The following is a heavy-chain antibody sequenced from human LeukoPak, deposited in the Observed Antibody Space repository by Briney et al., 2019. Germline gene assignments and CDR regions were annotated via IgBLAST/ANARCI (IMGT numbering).Heavy chain of an antibody. J-gene: IGHJ4*02. D-gene: IGHD3-22*01. CDR3: ARGGTSGYYFWYFDY. Sequence: GGSLRLSCAASGFAFSSYSMNWVRQAPGEGLEWVSSISSSSSYIYYADSVKGRFTISRDNAKNSLYLQMNSLRAEDTAVYYCARGGTSGYYFWYFDYWGQGTLVTVSS. CDR2: ISSSSSYI. V-gene: IGHV3-21*01. CDR1: GFAFSSYS.